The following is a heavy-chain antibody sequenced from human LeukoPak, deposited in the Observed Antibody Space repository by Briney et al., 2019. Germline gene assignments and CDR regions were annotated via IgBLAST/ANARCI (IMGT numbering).Heavy chain of an antibody. CDR3: AREGSDNYVDY. D-gene: IGHD3-10*01. CDR2: IYYSGST. CDR1: GGSISSYY. J-gene: IGHJ4*02. V-gene: IGHV4-59*01. Sequence: PSETRSLTCTVSGGSISSYYWSWIRQPPGKGLEWIGYIYYSGSTNYNPSLKSRVTISVDTSKNQFSLKLSSVTAADTAVYYCAREGSDNYVDYWGQGTLLTVSS.